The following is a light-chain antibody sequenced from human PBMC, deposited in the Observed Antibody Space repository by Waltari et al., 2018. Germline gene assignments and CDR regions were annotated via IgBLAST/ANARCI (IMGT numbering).Light chain of an antibody. V-gene: IGKV2-30*01. J-gene: IGKJ2*01. CDR1: QSLVSTDGNTF. CDR2: KVS. Sequence: DVVVTQSPLSLPVTLGQPASISCRSSQSLVSTDGNTFLNWYQQTPGQSPRRLIYKVSSRDSGVPDRFSGSGPGTDFTLKISRVEAEDIGVYYCMQGTHWPPVYTFGQGTKLEIK. CDR3: MQGTHWPPVYT.